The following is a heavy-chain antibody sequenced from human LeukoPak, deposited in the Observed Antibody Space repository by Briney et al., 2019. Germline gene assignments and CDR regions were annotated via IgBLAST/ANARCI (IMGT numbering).Heavy chain of an antibody. V-gene: IGHV3-53*01. Sequence: GGSLRLSCAASGFTVSSNYMSWVRQAPGKGLEWVSVIYSGGSTYYADSVKGRFTISRDNSKNTLYLQMNSLRAEDTAVYYCAGDPLPHYGDYPAYWGQGTLVTVSS. CDR1: GFTVSSNY. CDR3: AGDPLPHYGDYPAY. J-gene: IGHJ4*02. D-gene: IGHD4-17*01. CDR2: IYSGGST.